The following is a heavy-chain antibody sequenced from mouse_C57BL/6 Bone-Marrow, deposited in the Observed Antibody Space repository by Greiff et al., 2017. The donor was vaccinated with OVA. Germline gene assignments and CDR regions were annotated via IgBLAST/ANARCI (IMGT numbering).Heavy chain of an antibody. Sequence: EVKLVESGGGLVQPGGSLKLSCAASGFTFSDYYMYWVRQTPEKRLEWVAYISNGGGSTYYPDTVKGRFTIARDNAKNTLYLQMSRLKSEDTAMYYCARHDLRLFYYAMDYWGQGTSVTVSS. V-gene: IGHV5-12*01. D-gene: IGHD3-2*02. CDR2: ISNGGGST. CDR3: ARHDLRLFYYAMDY. J-gene: IGHJ4*01. CDR1: GFTFSDYY.